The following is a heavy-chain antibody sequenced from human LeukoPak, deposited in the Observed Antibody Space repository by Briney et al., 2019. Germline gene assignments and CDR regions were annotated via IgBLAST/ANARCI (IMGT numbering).Heavy chain of an antibody. CDR1: GFTFSSYG. D-gene: IGHD6-19*01. J-gene: IGHJ4*02. CDR2: IWYDGRNE. V-gene: IGHV3-33*01. CDR3: AREQWLPDY. Sequence: SGGSLRLSCAASGFTFSSYGMHWVRQAPGKGLEWVALIWYDGRNEFYVDSVKGRFTISRDNSKNTLYLQMSSLRAEDTAVYYCAREQWLPDYWGQGTLVTVSS.